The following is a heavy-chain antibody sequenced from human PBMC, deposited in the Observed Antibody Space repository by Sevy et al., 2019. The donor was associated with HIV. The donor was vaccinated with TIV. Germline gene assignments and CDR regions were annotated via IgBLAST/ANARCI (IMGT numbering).Heavy chain of an antibody. J-gene: IGHJ4*02. CDR3: AKDPRPYGDNVEGFDF. V-gene: IGHV3-30*18. D-gene: IGHD4-17*01. Sequence: GGSLRLSCEVSGFILSTHVMYWVRQAPGKGLEWVAGISYDESTQYYGDSVKGRFTVSRDNSKNTLFLQMHSLRPEDTAVYYCAKDPRPYGDNVEGFDFWGQGSLVTVSS. CDR1: GFILSTHV. CDR2: ISYDESTQ.